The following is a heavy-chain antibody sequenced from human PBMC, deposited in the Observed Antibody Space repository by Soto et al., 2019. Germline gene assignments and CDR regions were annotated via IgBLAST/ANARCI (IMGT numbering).Heavy chain of an antibody. Sequence: QITLKESGPTLVKPTQTLTLTCTFSGFSLSTSGVGVGWIRQPPGKALEWLALIYWDDDKRYSPSLKSRLTITKDTSKNPVVLTMTNMDPVDTATYYCAHSPRGRWLRAIDYWGQGTLVTVSS. CDR3: AHSPRGRWLRAIDY. CDR1: GFSLSTSGVG. D-gene: IGHD5-12*01. V-gene: IGHV2-5*02. CDR2: IYWDDDK. J-gene: IGHJ4*02.